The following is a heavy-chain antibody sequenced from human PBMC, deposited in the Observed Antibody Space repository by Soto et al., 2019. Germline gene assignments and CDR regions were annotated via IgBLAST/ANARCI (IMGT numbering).Heavy chain of an antibody. Sequence: SQTLSLICAISGGSVSSNSAACNSIRQSPSRGLECLGRTYYRSKWYNDYAVSVKSRITINTDTSKNQLSLQLNYVTPEETAVYYCARDQSSITIFGVVTARDDYGMDVWGQGTTVTVYS. CDR3: ARDQSSITIFGVVTARDDYGMDV. J-gene: IGHJ6*02. CDR1: GGSVSSNSAA. V-gene: IGHV6-1*01. D-gene: IGHD3-3*01. CDR2: TYYRSKWYN.